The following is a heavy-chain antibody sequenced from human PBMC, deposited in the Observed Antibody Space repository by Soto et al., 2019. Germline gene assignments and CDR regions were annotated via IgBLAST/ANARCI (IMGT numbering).Heavy chain of an antibody. CDR2: ISTYNGNT. CDR1: GYTFTSYG. J-gene: IGHJ3*02. Sequence: QVQLVQSGAEVKKPGASVKVSCKASGYTFTSYGISWVRQAPGQGPEWMGRISTYNGNTNYVQKLQGRVTMTTYTSTNTAYMDLRSLRYDDTAVYYCARAPEYSTTWHQAFDIWGQGTMVTVSS. CDR3: ARAPEYSTTWHQAFDI. D-gene: IGHD6-13*01. V-gene: IGHV1-18*01.